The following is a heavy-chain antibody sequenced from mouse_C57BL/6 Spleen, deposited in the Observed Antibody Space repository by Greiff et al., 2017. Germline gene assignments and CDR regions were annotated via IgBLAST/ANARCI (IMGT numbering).Heavy chain of an antibody. CDR3: ARCDYDGYFWLAY. J-gene: IGHJ3*01. Sequence: EVQLQQSGPELVKPGASVKISCKASGYSFTGYYMHWVKQSSEKSLEWIGEINPSTGGTSYNQKFKGKATLTVDKSSSTAYMQLKSLTSEDSAVYYCARCDYDGYFWLAYWGQGTLVTVSA. CDR2: INPSTGGT. CDR1: GYSFTGYY. D-gene: IGHD2-3*01. V-gene: IGHV1-43*01.